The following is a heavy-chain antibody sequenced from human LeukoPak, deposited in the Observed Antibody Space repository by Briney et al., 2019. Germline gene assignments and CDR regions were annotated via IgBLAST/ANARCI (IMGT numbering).Heavy chain of an antibody. CDR2: ISWNSGSI. V-gene: IGHV3-9*01. Sequence: PGGSLRLSCAASGFSFSSYALTWVRQAPGKGLEWVSGISWNSGSIGYADSVKGRFTISRDNAKNSLYLQMNSLRAEDTALYYCAKAQYYYDSSGSLDYWGQGTLVTVSS. CDR1: GFSFSSYA. CDR3: AKAQYYYDSSGSLDY. D-gene: IGHD3-22*01. J-gene: IGHJ4*02.